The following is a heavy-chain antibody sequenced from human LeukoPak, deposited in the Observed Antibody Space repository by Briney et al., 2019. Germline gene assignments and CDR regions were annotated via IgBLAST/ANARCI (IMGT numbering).Heavy chain of an antibody. CDR3: AREVADYYYYYYGMDV. J-gene: IGHJ6*02. V-gene: IGHV4-34*01. CDR1: GGSFSGYY. CDR2: IYHSGST. Sequence: PSETLSLTCAVYGGSFSGYYWSWIRQPPGKGLEWIGEIYHSGSTNYNPSLKSRVTISVDKSKNQFSLKLSSVTAADTAVYYCAREVADYYYYYYGMDVWGQGTTVTVSS. D-gene: IGHD6-19*01.